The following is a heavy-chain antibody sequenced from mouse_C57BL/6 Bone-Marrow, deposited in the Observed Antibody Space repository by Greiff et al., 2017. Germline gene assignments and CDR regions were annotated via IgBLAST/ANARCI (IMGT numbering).Heavy chain of an antibody. Sequence: VQRVESGAELARPGASVKLSCKASGYTFTSYGISWVKQRPGQGLEWIGEIYPRSGNTYYNEKFKGKATLTADKSSSTAYMELRSLTSEDSAVYFCARSRSITAVVATRLGRFAYWGQGTLVTVSA. CDR3: ARSRSITAVVATRLGRFAY. V-gene: IGHV1-81*01. D-gene: IGHD1-1*01. J-gene: IGHJ3*01. CDR2: IYPRSGNT. CDR1: GYTFTSYG.